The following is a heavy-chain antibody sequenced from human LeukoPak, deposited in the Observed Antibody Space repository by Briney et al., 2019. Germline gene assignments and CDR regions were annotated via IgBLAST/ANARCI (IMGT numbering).Heavy chain of an antibody. CDR3: AREEREIFGVVIIGDDAFDI. D-gene: IGHD3-3*01. CDR1: GGTFSSYA. J-gene: IGHJ3*02. Sequence: SVKVSCKASGGTFSSYAISWVRQAPGQGLEWMGGIIPIFGTANYAQKFQGRVTITTDESTSTAYMELSSLRSEDTAVYYCAREEREIFGVVIIGDDAFDIWGQGTMDTVSS. CDR2: IIPIFGTA. V-gene: IGHV1-69*05.